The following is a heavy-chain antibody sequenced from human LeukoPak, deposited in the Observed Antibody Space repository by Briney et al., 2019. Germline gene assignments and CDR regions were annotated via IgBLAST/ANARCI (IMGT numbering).Heavy chain of an antibody. D-gene: IGHD2-2*01. CDR1: GYTFTSYG. Sequence: ASVKVSCKASGYTFTSYGISWVRQAPGQGLEGMGWISAYNGNTNYAQKLQGRVTMTTDTSTSTAYMELRSLRSDDTAVYYCARPLDCSSTSCYSVNWFDPWGQGTLVTVSS. J-gene: IGHJ5*02. CDR3: ARPLDCSSTSCYSVNWFDP. CDR2: ISAYNGNT. V-gene: IGHV1-18*01.